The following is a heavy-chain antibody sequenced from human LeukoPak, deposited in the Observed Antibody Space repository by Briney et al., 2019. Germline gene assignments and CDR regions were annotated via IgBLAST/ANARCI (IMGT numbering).Heavy chain of an antibody. CDR2: ISGSGGST. J-gene: IGHJ4*02. CDR1: GFTFSSYA. V-gene: IGHV3-23*01. D-gene: IGHD3-3*01. CDR3: AKAYDFWSGYKYYFDY. Sequence: PGGSLRLSCAASGFTFSSYAMSWVRQAPGKGLEWVSAISGSGGSTYYADSVKGRFTISRDNSKNTLYLQMNSLRAEDTAVYYCAKAYDFWSGYKYYFDYWGQGTLSPSPQ.